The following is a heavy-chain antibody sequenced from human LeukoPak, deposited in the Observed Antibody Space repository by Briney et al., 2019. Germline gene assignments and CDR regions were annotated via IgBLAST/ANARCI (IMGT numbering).Heavy chain of an antibody. CDR1: GGTFSSYA. J-gene: IGHJ4*02. CDR3: ARGPDSSGYTYYFDY. D-gene: IGHD3-22*01. CDR2: IIPIFGTA. V-gene: IGHV1-69*13. Sequence: RASVKVSCKASGGTFSSYAISWVRQAPGQGLEWMGGIIPIFGTANYAQKFQGRVTITADESTSTAYMELSSLRSEDTAVYYCARGPDSSGYTYYFDYWGQGTLVTVSS.